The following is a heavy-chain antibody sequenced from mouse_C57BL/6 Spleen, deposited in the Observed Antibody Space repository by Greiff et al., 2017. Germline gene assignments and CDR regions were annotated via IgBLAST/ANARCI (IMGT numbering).Heavy chain of an antibody. CDR1: GYTFTDYY. CDR2: IYPGSGNT. Sequence: VQLQQSGAELVRPGASVKLSCKASGYTFTDYYINWVKQRPGQGLEWIARIYPGSGNTYYNEKFKGKATLTAEKSSSTAYMQLSSLTSEDSAVYFCARGSLRDWYFDVWGTGTTVTVSS. J-gene: IGHJ1*03. CDR3: ARGSLRDWYFDV. D-gene: IGHD1-1*01. V-gene: IGHV1-76*01.